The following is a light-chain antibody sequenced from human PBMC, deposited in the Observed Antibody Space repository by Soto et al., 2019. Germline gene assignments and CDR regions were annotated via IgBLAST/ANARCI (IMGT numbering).Light chain of an antibody. V-gene: IGKV3-11*01. CDR2: DAS. CDR3: QQRTNWLT. Sequence: EIVLTQSPATLSLYPGERATLSCRASQNVSIYLAWYQQKPGQAPRLLIYDASNRATGIPARFSGSGSGTDLSLTISSLEPEDFAVYYCQQRTNWLTFGPGTKVDIK. J-gene: IGKJ3*01. CDR1: QNVSIY.